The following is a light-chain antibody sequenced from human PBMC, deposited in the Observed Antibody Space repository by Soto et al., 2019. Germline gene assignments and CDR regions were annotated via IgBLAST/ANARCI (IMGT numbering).Light chain of an antibody. V-gene: IGKV3-15*01. CDR3: QQYNNWPRT. CDR1: QSVSSN. J-gene: IGKJ1*01. Sequence: EIVMTQSPATLSVSPGERATLSCRASQSVSSNLAWYQQKPGQAPRLLIYGASTRATGIPARFSGNGSGTEFTLTISSLQSEDFAVYYCQQYNNWPRTFRQGTKVEIK. CDR2: GAS.